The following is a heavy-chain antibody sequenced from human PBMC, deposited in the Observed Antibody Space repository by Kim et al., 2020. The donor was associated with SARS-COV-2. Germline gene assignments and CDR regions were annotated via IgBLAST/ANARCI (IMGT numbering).Heavy chain of an antibody. J-gene: IGHJ4*02. CDR3: AKVLGGSYYEYYFDY. V-gene: IGHV3-23*02. D-gene: IGHD1-26*01. Sequence: ASVKGRFTISRANSKNTLYLQMNSLRAEDTAVYYCAKVLGGSYYEYYFDYWGQGTLVTVSS.